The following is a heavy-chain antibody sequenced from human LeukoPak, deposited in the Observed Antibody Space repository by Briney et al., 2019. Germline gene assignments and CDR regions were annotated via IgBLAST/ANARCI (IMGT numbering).Heavy chain of an antibody. D-gene: IGHD3-3*01. CDR2: MSPNSGNT. CDR3: ARGGGDYDFWSGYYYFDY. Sequence: EASVKVSCKASGYTFTSYDINWVRQATGQGLEWMGWMSPNSGNTGYAQKFQGRVTMTRNTSISTAYMELSSLRSEDTAVYYCARGGGDYDFWSGYYYFDYWGQGTLVTVSS. CDR1: GYTFTSYD. V-gene: IGHV1-8*01. J-gene: IGHJ4*02.